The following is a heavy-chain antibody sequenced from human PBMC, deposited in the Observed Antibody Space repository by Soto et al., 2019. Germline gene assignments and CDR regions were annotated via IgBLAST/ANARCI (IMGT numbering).Heavy chain of an antibody. CDR3: ARGDRIEAFDI. CDR1: GYTFTSYG. J-gene: IGHJ3*02. V-gene: IGHV1-18*01. Sequence: QVQLVQSGAEVKKPGASVKVSCKASGYTFTSYGFSWVRQAPGQGLEWMGWISAYNGNTNYAQKLQGRVTMTTDTDTSTAYTELRGLSSDETAVDYCARGDRIEAFDIWGQGTMVTVSS. CDR2: ISAYNGNT. D-gene: IGHD2-15*01.